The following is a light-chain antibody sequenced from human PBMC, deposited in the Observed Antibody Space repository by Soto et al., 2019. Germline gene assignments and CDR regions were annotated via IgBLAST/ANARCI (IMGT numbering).Light chain of an antibody. CDR3: QQTYSTLFT. V-gene: IGKV1-39*01. CDR2: AAS. Sequence: DIQMTQSPSSLSASVGDRVTITCRASQSISSYLNWYQQKPGKAPKLLIYAASSLQSGVPSRFSGSGSGTDYPLTISSLQPEDFAPYYCQQTYSTLFTFGPGTKVDIK. J-gene: IGKJ3*01. CDR1: QSISSY.